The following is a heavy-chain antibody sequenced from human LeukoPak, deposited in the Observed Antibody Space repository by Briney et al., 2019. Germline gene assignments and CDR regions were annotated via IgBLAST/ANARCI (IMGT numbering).Heavy chain of an antibody. CDR2: INHSGST. V-gene: IGHV4-34*01. CDR3: AREIIVVVVAATGGNWFDP. CDR1: GGSFSGYY. Sequence: PSETLSLTCAVYGGSFSGYYWSWIRQPPGKGLEWIGEINHSGSTNYNPSLKSRVTISVDKSKNQFSLKLSSVTAADTAVYYCAREIIVVVVAATGGNWFDPWGQGTLVTVSS. J-gene: IGHJ5*02. D-gene: IGHD2-15*01.